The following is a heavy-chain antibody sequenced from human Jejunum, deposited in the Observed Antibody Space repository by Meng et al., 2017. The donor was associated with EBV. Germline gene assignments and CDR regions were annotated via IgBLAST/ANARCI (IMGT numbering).Heavy chain of an antibody. V-gene: IGHV3-21*02. CDR2: ISSGSSFI. CDR3: VRDSSFNVH. D-gene: IGHD3-16*02. CDR1: GFTFSSYS. J-gene: IGHJ4*02. Sequence: EVELVESGGGLGRPGGSLGLSCAAPGFTFSSYSMNWVRQAPGKGLEWVSYISSGSSFIYYADSVKGRFTISRDDAKNSLFLQLNSLRAEDTAVYYCVRDSSFNVHWGQGTLVTVSS.